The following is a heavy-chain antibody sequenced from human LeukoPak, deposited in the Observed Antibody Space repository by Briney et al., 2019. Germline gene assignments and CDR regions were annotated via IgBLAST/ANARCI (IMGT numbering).Heavy chain of an antibody. J-gene: IGHJ4*02. D-gene: IGHD3-10*01. Sequence: GGSLRLSCAASGFTFSSYAMHWVRQAPGKGLEWVAVISYDGSNKYYADSVKGRFTISRDNSKNTLYLQMNSLRAEDTAVYYCARARGITMVRGVLAYWGQGTLVTVSS. CDR2: ISYDGSNK. CDR3: ARARGITMVRGVLAY. CDR1: GFTFSSYA. V-gene: IGHV3-30-3*01.